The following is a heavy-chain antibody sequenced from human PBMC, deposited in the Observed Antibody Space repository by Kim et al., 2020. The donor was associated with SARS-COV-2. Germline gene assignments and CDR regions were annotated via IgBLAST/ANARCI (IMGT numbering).Heavy chain of an antibody. D-gene: IGHD6-19*01. CDR2: ISWNNDNI. CDR1: GFSFDDYV. J-gene: IGHJ4*02. Sequence: GGSLRLSCAASGFSFDDYVMHWVRRAPGKGLEWVSGISWNNDNIDYGDSVKGRFTVSRDNAKNSLYLQMNSLRAEDSALYYCVKDGRVKGSSGWTGGYWGQGTLVTVSS. CDR3: VKDGRVKGSSGWTGGY. V-gene: IGHV3-9*01.